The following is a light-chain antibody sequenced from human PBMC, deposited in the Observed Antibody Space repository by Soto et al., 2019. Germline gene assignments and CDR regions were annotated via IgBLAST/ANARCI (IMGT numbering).Light chain of an antibody. CDR1: RSDVGSYNY. J-gene: IGLJ2*01. V-gene: IGLV2-8*01. CDR3: SSYTSSSTVV. CDR2: EVS. Sequence: QSALTQPPSASGSPGQSVTISCTGTRSDVGSYNYVSWYQQHPGKAPKLMIYEVSKRPSGVPDRFSGSKSGNTASLTVSGLQAEDEADYYCSSYTSSSTVVFGGGTKVTVL.